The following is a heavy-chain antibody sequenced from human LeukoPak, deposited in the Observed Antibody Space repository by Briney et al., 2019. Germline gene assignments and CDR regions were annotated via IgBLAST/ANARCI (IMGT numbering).Heavy chain of an antibody. CDR1: ADSISRGGYY. CDR3: ARDLRGIRGVGSNWFDP. D-gene: IGHD3-10*01. Sequence: PSQTLSLTCTVSADSISRGGYYWSWIRQHPGKGLEWIGYIFYSGSTYYNPSLKSRVNISVDTSKNQFSLKLSSVTAADTAVYYCARDLRGIRGVGSNWFDPWGQGTLVTVSS. CDR2: IFYSGST. V-gene: IGHV4-31*03. J-gene: IGHJ5*02.